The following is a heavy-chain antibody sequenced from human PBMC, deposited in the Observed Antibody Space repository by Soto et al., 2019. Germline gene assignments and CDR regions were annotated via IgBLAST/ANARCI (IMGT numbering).Heavy chain of an antibody. Sequence: EVQLLESGGGLVQPGGSLRLSCTASEFTFSNYAMSWVRQAPGKGLEWVSAISASGAATYYVDSVKGRFTISRDNSKNTLYLQMSALRAEDSAIYFCVRGSKDSYPGSRIFDFWGRGTLVTVSS. J-gene: IGHJ4*02. CDR1: EFTFSNYA. CDR2: ISASGAAT. D-gene: IGHD3-10*01. CDR3: VRGSKDSYPGSRIFDF. V-gene: IGHV3-23*01.